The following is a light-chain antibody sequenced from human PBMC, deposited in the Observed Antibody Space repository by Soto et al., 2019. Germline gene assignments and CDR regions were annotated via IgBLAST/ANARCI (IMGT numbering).Light chain of an antibody. CDR1: SGSVSTSYY. CDR3: VPYMGSGKGRV. CDR2: STN. V-gene: IGLV8-61*01. Sequence: QTVVTQEPSFSVSPGGTVTLTCGLSSGSVSTSYYPSWYQQTPGQAPRTLIYSTNTRSSGVPDRFSGSILGNKAALTITGAQADDESDYYCVPYMGSGKGRVFGGGTKLTVL. J-gene: IGLJ2*01.